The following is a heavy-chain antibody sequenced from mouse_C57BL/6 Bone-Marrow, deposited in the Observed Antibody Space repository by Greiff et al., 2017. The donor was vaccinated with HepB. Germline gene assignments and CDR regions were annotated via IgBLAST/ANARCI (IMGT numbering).Heavy chain of an antibody. CDR3: TQIYDGYYYSFDY. CDR2: ISSGGDYI. Sequence: LVESGEAPVKPGGYLKLSCAASGFTFSSYAISWVRQTPEKRLEWVAYISSGGDYIYYADTVKGRFTISRDNARNTLYLQMSSLKSEDTAMYYCTQIYDGYYYSFDYWGQGTTLTVSS. CDR1: GFTFSSYA. D-gene: IGHD2-3*01. J-gene: IGHJ2*01. V-gene: IGHV5-9-1*02.